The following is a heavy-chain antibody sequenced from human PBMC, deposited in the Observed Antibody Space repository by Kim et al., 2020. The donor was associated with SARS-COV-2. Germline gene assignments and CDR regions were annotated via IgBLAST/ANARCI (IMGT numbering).Heavy chain of an antibody. CDR1: GFTFSSYA. Sequence: GGSLRLSCAASGFTFSSYAMSWVRQAPGKGLEWVSAISGSGGSTYYADSVKGRFTISRDNYKNTLYMQRNGLRAEDTAVYYCAKVERVWFGVLNPWGQGTRVTVSS. V-gene: IGHV3-23*01. CDR2: ISGSGGST. CDR3: AKVERVWFGVLNP. J-gene: IGHJ5*02. D-gene: IGHD3-10*01.